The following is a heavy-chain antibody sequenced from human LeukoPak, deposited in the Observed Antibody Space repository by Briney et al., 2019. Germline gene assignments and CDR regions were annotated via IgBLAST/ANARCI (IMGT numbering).Heavy chain of an antibody. CDR3: ARDLRIARPIGDAFDI. D-gene: IGHD2/OR15-2a*01. Sequence: SETLSLTCTVSGVSISSHYWSWIRQPPGKGLEWIGYIYYSGSTNYNPSLNSRVTISVDTSKNQFSLKLSSVTAADTAVYYCARDLRIARPIGDAFDIWGQGTMVTVSS. CDR2: IYYSGST. V-gene: IGHV4-59*11. CDR1: GVSISSHY. J-gene: IGHJ3*02.